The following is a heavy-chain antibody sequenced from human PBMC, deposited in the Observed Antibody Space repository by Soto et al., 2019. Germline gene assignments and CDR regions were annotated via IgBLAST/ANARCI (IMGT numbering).Heavy chain of an antibody. Sequence: GASVKVSCKASGYTFTGYYMHWVRQAPGQGLEWMGWINPNSGGTNYAQKFQGWVTMTRDTSISTAYMELSRLRSDDTAVYYCARDPSSTSDCSGGSCYYTPYYYFDYWGQGTLVTVS. D-gene: IGHD2-15*01. CDR2: INPNSGGT. V-gene: IGHV1-2*04. J-gene: IGHJ4*02. CDR1: GYTFTGYY. CDR3: ARDPSSTSDCSGGSCYYTPYYYFDY.